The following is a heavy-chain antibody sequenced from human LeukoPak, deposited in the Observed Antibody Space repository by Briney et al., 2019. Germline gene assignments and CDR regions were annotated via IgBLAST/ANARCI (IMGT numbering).Heavy chain of an antibody. Sequence: GGSLRLSCAASGFTFSDLWMTWVRQALGKGPEWVATIEPDGSVKYYVDSVKGRFTISRDNADNSLYLQMNSLRGEDTAVYFCARGGSDSSRYWLYWGQGTLVTVSS. CDR1: GFTFSDLW. V-gene: IGHV3-7*01. CDR3: ARGGSDSSRYWLY. J-gene: IGHJ4*02. D-gene: IGHD6-25*01. CDR2: IEPDGSVK.